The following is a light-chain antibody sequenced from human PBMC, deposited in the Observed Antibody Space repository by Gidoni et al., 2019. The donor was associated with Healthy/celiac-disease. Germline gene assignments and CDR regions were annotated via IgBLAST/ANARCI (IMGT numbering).Light chain of an antibody. CDR3: QQYDNLSLT. V-gene: IGKV1-33*01. J-gene: IGKJ4*01. Sequence: DIQMTQYPSTLSASVGDRVTITCQASQDISNHLNWYQQKPGRAPKLLIYDASNLETGVPSSFSGSGSGTDFPFTISSLQPEDIATYYCQQYDNLSLTFGGGTKVEIK. CDR1: QDISNH. CDR2: DAS.